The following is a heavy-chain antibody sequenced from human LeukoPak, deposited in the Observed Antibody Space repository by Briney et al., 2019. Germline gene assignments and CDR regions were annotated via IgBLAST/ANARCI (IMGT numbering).Heavy chain of an antibody. Sequence: SETLSLTCSVSGDSISRSDSYWDWIRQPPGKGLESIGTIYYSGRTYYSPSLKSRVTMSVDTPNNQFSLNLRSVTAADTAVYYCARRRYYDGSGYLEWGQGTLLSVSS. CDR2: IYYSGRT. V-gene: IGHV4-39*01. D-gene: IGHD3-22*01. CDR1: GDSISRSDSY. CDR3: ARRRYYDGSGYLE. J-gene: IGHJ1*01.